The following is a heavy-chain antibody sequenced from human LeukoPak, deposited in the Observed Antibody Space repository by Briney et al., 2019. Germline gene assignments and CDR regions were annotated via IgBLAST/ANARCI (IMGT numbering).Heavy chain of an antibody. Sequence: PGGSLRLSCAASGFTFSSYGMHWVRQAPGQGLEWMGIINPSGGSTSYAQKFQGRVTMTRDTSTSTVYMELSSLRSEDTAVYYCAREEDSSWSLDYWGQGTLVTVSS. D-gene: IGHD6-13*01. CDR1: GFTFSSYG. CDR2: INPSGGST. CDR3: AREEDSSWSLDY. J-gene: IGHJ4*02. V-gene: IGHV1-46*01.